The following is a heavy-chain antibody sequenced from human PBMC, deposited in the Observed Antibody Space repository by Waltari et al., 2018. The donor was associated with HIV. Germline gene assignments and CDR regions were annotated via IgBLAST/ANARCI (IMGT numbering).Heavy chain of an antibody. D-gene: IGHD1-26*01. CDR1: GFAFKNFA. CDR3: AKVAGRSGSYSHYYYGMDV. Sequence: QVQLVESGGGVVQPGGSLRLSCAASGFAFKNFAMPWFRQAPGKGLEWVAVISYDGDQYYADSVKGRFTISRDNSKKSLFLQMSSLRPEDSAVYYCAKVAGRSGSYSHYYYGMDVWGQGTTVTVS. V-gene: IGHV3-30*18. CDR2: ISYDGDQ. J-gene: IGHJ6*02.